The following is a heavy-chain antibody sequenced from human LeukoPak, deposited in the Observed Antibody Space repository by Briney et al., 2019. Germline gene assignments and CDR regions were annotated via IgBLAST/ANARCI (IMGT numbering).Heavy chain of an antibody. J-gene: IGHJ4*02. V-gene: IGHV1-69*05. CDR3: ARSFWSGTHISSHFDY. Sequence: SVKVSCKDSGGTFSSYAISWVGQAPGEGIEWMGRIIPIFGTANYAQKFQGRVTITTDESTSTDYMEMSSLRSEDTAVYYCARSFWSGTHISSHFDYWGQGTLVTVSS. D-gene: IGHD3-3*01. CDR1: GGTFSSYA. CDR2: IIPIFGTA.